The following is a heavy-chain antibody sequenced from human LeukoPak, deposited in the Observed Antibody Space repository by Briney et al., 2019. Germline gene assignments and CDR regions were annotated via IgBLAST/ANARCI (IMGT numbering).Heavy chain of an antibody. J-gene: IGHJ3*02. D-gene: IGHD3-22*01. CDR2: MNPNSGNT. Sequence: ASVKVSCKASGYTFTSYDINWVRQATGQGLEWMGWMNPNSGNTGYAQKFQGRVTMTRNTSISTAYMELSSLRSEGTAVYYCARGDDSSATDAFDIWGQGTMVTVSS. CDR3: ARGDDSSATDAFDI. CDR1: GYTFTSYD. V-gene: IGHV1-8*01.